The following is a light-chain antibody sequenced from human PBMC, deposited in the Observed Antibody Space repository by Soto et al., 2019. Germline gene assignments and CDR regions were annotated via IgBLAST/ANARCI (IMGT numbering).Light chain of an antibody. J-gene: IGKJ4*01. CDR2: GAT. CDR3: QQSYIIPLT. CDR1: QSITTY. Sequence: DIKLTQSRSSLSASVGERVTLTCRASQSITTYLNWYQQKPGKAPKLLIFGATALQSGVPSRFSGSGSGTDFTLTISSLQPEDFAIYHCQQSYIIPLTFGGGTKVDIK. V-gene: IGKV1-39*01.